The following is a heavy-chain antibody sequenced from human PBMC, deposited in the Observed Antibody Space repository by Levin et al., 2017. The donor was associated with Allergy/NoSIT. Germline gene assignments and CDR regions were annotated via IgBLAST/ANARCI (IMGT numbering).Heavy chain of an antibody. J-gene: IGHJ4*02. Sequence: SETLSLTCTVSGGSISSYYWSWIRQPPGKGLEWIGYIYYSGSTNYNPSLKSRVTISVDTSKNQFSLKLSSVTAADTAVYYCARDSEGSGSYEGGFDYWGQGTLVTVSS. V-gene: IGHV4-59*01. CDR2: IYYSGST. CDR1: GGSISSYY. D-gene: IGHD1-26*01. CDR3: ARDSEGSGSYEGGFDY.